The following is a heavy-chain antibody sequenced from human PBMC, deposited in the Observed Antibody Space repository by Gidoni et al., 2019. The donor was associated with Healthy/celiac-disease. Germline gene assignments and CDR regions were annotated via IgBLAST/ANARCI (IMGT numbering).Heavy chain of an antibody. CDR1: GFTFSSYA. D-gene: IGHD3-9*01. CDR2: ISGSGGST. Sequence: EVQLLESGGGLVQPGGSLRLSCAASGFTFSSYAMSWVRQAPGKGLEWVSAISGSGGSTYYADSVKGRFTISRDNSKNTLYLQMNSLRAEDTAVYYCAKDVYYDILTGYSGAFDIWGQGTMVTVSS. J-gene: IGHJ3*02. V-gene: IGHV3-23*01. CDR3: AKDVYYDILTGYSGAFDI.